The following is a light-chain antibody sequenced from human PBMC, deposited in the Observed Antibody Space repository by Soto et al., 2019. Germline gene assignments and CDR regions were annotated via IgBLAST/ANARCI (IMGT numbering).Light chain of an antibody. CDR1: QSVSNNY. J-gene: IGKJ1*01. CDR2: GAS. CDR3: QQYGSSGT. Sequence: EIVLTQSPCTLSLSPGERASLSCRASQSVSNNYVAWYQQKPGQAPRLLIYGASNRATGIPDRFSGSGSGTDFTLTISRLEPEDFAVYYCQQYGSSGTFGQGTKVDIK. V-gene: IGKV3-20*01.